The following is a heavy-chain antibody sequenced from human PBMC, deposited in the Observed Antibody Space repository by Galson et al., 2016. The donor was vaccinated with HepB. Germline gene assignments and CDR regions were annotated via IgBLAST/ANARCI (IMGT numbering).Heavy chain of an antibody. J-gene: IGHJ4*02. CDR2: IYGSENT. CDR3: ARVTVSSGWSIDY. CDR1: GGSINNGNYY. Sequence: TLSLTCTVSGGSINNGNYYWSWIRQPAGKGLEWIGRIYGSENTNNNPSLKSRVTMPVDTSKNRFSLRLTSVTAADTAVYYCARVTVSSGWSIDYWGQGTLGTVSS. V-gene: IGHV4-61*02. D-gene: IGHD6-19*01.